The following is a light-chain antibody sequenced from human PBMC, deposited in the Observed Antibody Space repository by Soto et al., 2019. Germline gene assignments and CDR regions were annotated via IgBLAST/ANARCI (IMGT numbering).Light chain of an antibody. J-gene: IGKJ4*01. Sequence: EIVMTQSPATLSVSPGERATLSCRASQSVSSNLAWYQQKPGQAPRLLIYGASTRATGIPARFSGSGSGTEFTLTISSLQSEDFAVYYCQSGATFGGGTKVDIK. V-gene: IGKV3-15*01. CDR3: QSGAT. CDR2: GAS. CDR1: QSVSSN.